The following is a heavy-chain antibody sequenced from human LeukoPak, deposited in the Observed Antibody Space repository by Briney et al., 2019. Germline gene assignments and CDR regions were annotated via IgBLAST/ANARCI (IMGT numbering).Heavy chain of an antibody. CDR3: AKATMATTYFDC. D-gene: IGHD5-24*01. Sequence: GGSLRLSCAASGFTFRNYAMSWVRQAPGKGLEWVSAISGRGDTIFYADSLKGRFTASRDNSKNTLYLQMNSLRAEDTAVYYCAKATMATTYFDCWGQGTLVTVSS. CDR1: GFTFRNYA. V-gene: IGHV3-23*01. CDR2: ISGRGDTI. J-gene: IGHJ4*02.